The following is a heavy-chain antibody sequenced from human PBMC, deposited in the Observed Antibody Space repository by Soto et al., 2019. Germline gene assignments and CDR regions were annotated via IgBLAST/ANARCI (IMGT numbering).Heavy chain of an antibody. CDR2: IYWDDDK. CDR3: ALIRGYDNWFDP. D-gene: IGHD3-16*01. CDR1: GFSLSTSGVG. J-gene: IGHJ5*02. Sequence: QITLKESGPTLVKPTQTLPLTCTFSGFSLSTSGVGVGWIRQPPGKALEWLALIYWDDDKRYSPSLKISLTITKDKSKNQVVLTRTDMDPLDTATYYCALIRGYDNWFDPWGQGTLVTVSS. V-gene: IGHV2-5*02.